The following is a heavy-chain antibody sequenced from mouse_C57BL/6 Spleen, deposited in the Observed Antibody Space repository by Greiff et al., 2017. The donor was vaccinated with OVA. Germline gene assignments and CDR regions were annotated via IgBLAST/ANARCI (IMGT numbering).Heavy chain of an antibody. J-gene: IGHJ2*01. CDR3: AREDYGSSLLFDY. Sequence: VQLQQPGAELVKPGASVKMSCKASGYTFTSYWITWVKQRPGQGLEWIGDIYPGSGSTNYNEKFKSKATLTVDTSSSTAYMQLSSLTSEDSAVYYCAREDYGSSLLFDYWGQGTTLTVSS. CDR2: IYPGSGST. V-gene: IGHV1-55*01. D-gene: IGHD1-1*01. CDR1: GYTFTSYW.